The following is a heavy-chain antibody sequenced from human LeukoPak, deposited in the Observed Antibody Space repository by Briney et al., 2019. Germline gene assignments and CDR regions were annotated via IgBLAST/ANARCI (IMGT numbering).Heavy chain of an antibody. Sequence: SVRVSCKASGGTFSSYAISWVRQAPGQGLEWMGGIIPIFGTANYAQKFQGRVTITADESTSTAYMELSSLRSKDTAVYYCARNYDAILPLDYWGQGTLVTVSS. J-gene: IGHJ4*02. CDR3: ARNYDAILPLDY. D-gene: IGHD3-22*01. CDR1: GGTFSSYA. V-gene: IGHV1-69*13. CDR2: IIPIFGTA.